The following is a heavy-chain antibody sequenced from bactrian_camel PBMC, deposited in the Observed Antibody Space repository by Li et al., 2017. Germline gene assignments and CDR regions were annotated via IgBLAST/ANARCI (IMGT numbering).Heavy chain of an antibody. J-gene: IGHJ4*01. Sequence: VQLVESGGGLVQPGGSLRLSCAASGFTFSSFVMSWVRQAPGKGLEWMCIIQTHDAYTYCADSVKGRFTMSRDNTKNEVYLQMTSLKSDDTALYYCTKSFASWGQGTQVTV. CDR1: GFTFSSFV. V-gene: IGHV3S2*01. CDR3: TKSFAS. CDR2: IQTHDAYT.